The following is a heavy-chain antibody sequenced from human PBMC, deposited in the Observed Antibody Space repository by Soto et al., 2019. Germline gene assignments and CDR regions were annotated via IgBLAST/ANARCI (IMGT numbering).Heavy chain of an antibody. Sequence: SETLSLTCTVSGGSVSGGDYYWSWIRQPPGKGLEWIGYISNSGSTYYNPSLKSRVTISVDTSQNQFSLKLSSVTAADTAVYYCAREAGSPTGYYFDYWGQGTLVTVSS. CDR1: GGSVSGGDYY. V-gene: IGHV4-30-4*08. CDR2: ISNSGST. CDR3: AREAGSPTGYYFDY. J-gene: IGHJ4*02. D-gene: IGHD2-15*01.